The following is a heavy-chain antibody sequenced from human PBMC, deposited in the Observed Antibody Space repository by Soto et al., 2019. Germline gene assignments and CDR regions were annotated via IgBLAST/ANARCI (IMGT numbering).Heavy chain of an antibody. CDR2: IIPIFGTA. Sequence: GASVNVSCKASGGTFSSYAISWVRQAPGQGLEWMGGIIPIFGTANYAQKFQGRVTITADESTSTAYMELSSLRSEDTAVYYCARSLGYCSGGSCYSYYYGMDVWGQGTTVTVSS. CDR1: GGTFSSYA. J-gene: IGHJ6*02. D-gene: IGHD2-15*01. CDR3: ARSLGYCSGGSCYSYYYGMDV. V-gene: IGHV1-69*13.